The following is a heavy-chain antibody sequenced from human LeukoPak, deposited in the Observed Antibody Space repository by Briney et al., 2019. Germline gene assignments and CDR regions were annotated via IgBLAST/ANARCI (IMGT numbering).Heavy chain of an antibody. D-gene: IGHD1-1*01. CDR2: IYSGGST. Sequence: TGGSLRLSCAASGFTFSSYAMHWVRQAPGEGLEWVSLIYSGGSTSYADSVKGRFTISRDNSKNTLYLQMNSLRAEDTAVYYCARKTDHQTGGDHWGQGTLVTVSS. CDR1: GFTFSSYA. CDR3: ARKTDHQTGGDH. V-gene: IGHV3-66*01. J-gene: IGHJ4*02.